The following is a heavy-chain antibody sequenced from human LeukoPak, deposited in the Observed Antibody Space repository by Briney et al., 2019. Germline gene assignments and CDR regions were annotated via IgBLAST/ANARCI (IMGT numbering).Heavy chain of an antibody. V-gene: IGHV3-20*01. J-gene: IGHJ6*02. Sequence: PGGSLRLSCVVSGLTYDDYGMSWVGPAPGKGLEWVGGINWYGGSTDYADSMKRRFTIAGENDNHSLYLQMNSLTAEDTALYHGAGDTASPYSCGSGGYGMDVWGQATTVTVSS. D-gene: IGHD3-10*01. CDR3: AGDTASPYSCGSGGYGMDV. CDR1: GLTYDDYG. CDR2: INWYGGST.